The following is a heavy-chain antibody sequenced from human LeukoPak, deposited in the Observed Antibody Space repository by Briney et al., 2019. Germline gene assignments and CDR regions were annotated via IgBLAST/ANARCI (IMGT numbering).Heavy chain of an antibody. CDR2: ISYDGSNK. Sequence: GGSLRLSCAASGFTFSSYAMHWVRQAPGKGLEWVAVISYDGSNKYYADSVKGRFTISRDNSKNTLYLQMNSLRAEDTAVYYCAKGDHVRYSSSWSNFDYWGQGTLVTVSS. J-gene: IGHJ4*02. CDR3: AKGDHVRYSSSWSNFDY. D-gene: IGHD6-13*01. V-gene: IGHV3-30*04. CDR1: GFTFSSYA.